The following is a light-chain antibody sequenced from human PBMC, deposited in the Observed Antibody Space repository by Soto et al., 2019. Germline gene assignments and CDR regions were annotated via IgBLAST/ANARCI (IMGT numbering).Light chain of an antibody. Sequence: QSALTQPRSVSGSPGQSVTISCTGTSSDVGGYNYVSWYQQHPGKAPKLMIYDVSKRPSGVPDRFSGSKSGNTASLTISGLQPEDEADYYCSSYAGTYTHYVFGTGTKVPVL. V-gene: IGLV2-11*01. J-gene: IGLJ1*01. CDR3: SSYAGTYTHYV. CDR1: SSDVGGYNY. CDR2: DVS.